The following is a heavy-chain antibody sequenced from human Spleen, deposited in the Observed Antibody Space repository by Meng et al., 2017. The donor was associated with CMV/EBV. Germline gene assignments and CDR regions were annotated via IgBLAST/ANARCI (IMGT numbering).Heavy chain of an antibody. Sequence: ASISSSSYFWDWIRHSPGKGLEWIGSPSYVGSIYYTSSLKSRVTISVDMSKNQITLRLRSVTAADTAVYYCAKIFPSDYYKYDMDVWGQGTTVTVSS. V-gene: IGHV4-39*06. J-gene: IGHJ6*02. CDR1: ASISSSSYF. CDR2: PSYVGSI. CDR3: AKIFPSDYYKYDMDV. D-gene: IGHD3-3*01.